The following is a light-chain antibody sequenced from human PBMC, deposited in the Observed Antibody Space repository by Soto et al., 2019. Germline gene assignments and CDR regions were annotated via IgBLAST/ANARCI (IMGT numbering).Light chain of an antibody. Sequence: QSALTQPPSASGSPGQSVTISCTGTSSDVGGYNSVSWYQQHPGKAPKLMIYDVTKRPSGVPDRFSGSKSGNTASLTVSGLQAEDEADYYCSSYEDTSTLFVFGTGSKVTVL. V-gene: IGLV2-8*01. J-gene: IGLJ1*01. CDR3: SSYEDTSTLFV. CDR2: DVT. CDR1: SSDVGGYNS.